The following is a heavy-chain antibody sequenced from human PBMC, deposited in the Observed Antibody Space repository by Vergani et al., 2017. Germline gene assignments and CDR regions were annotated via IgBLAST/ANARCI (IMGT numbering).Heavy chain of an antibody. Sequence: EVQLLESGGGLVQPGGSLRLSCAASGFTFSSYAMSWVRQAPGKGLEWVSAISGSGGSTYYADSVKGRFTISRDNSKNTLYLQMNSLRAEDTAVYYCARGIYDILTGYYYYYGMDVWGQGTTVTVSS. CDR3: ARGIYDILTGYYYYYGMDV. J-gene: IGHJ6*02. D-gene: IGHD3-9*01. CDR1: GFTFSSYA. V-gene: IGHV3-23*01. CDR2: ISGSGGST.